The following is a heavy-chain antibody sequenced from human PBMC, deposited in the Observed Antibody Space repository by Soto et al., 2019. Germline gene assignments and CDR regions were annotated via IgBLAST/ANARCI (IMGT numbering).Heavy chain of an antibody. Sequence: EVQLLESGGGLVQPGGSLRLSCAASGITISNYPMSWVRQAPGKGLDWVSGISGSGDRTYYADSAKGRFTSSKDISKNSLSVQLDSLGVEDTAVYFCVKDDGGYPSTAPHWGKGTLVTVSS. CDR1: GITISNYP. V-gene: IGHV3-23*01. D-gene: IGHD3-22*01. CDR3: VKDDGGYPSTAPH. J-gene: IGHJ4*02. CDR2: ISGSGDRT.